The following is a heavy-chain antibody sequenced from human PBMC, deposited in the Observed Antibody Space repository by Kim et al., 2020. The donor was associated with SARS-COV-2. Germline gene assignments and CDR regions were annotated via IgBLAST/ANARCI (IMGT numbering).Heavy chain of an antibody. CDR3: ARALAQGRASAYFYGM. V-gene: IGHV3-30-3*01. CDR2: ITNNGTNK. Sequence: GGSLRLSCAASGFTFSNYAMHWVRQAPGKGLEWVSVITNNGTNKYYADSVRGRFTISRDKSKNTLYLHLNSLRIEDTAMYYCARALAQGRASAYFYGM. D-gene: IGHD2-21*01. CDR1: GFTFSNYA. J-gene: IGHJ6*01.